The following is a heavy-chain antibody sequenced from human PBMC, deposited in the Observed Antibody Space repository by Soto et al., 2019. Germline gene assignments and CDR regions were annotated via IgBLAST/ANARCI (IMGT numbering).Heavy chain of an antibody. J-gene: IGHJ3*01. CDR3: ALDYYGSGSYPNDAFDF. CDR1: GFTFSSSA. CDR2: ISGSGGSP. Sequence: PGGSLRLSCAASGFTFSSSAMSWVRQAPGKRLEWVSAISGSGGSPYYADSVKGRFTISRDNYKKTLYLQMNSLRAEDTAVYYCALDYYGSGSYPNDAFDFWGQGTMVTVSS. V-gene: IGHV3-23*01. D-gene: IGHD3-10*01.